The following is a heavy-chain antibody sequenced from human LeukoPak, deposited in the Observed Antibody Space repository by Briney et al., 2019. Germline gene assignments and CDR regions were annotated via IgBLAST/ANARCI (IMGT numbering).Heavy chain of an antibody. CDR1: GFTFSSYT. D-gene: IGHD6-13*01. Sequence: GGSLRLSCAASGFTFSSYTMSWVRQAPGKGLEWVSAISDSGASTYYADSAKGRFTISRDNSKNTLYLQMNSLRPEDTAVYYCAKDRSSSNWYYFDYWGQGTLVTVSS. J-gene: IGHJ4*02. V-gene: IGHV3-23*01. CDR2: ISDSGAST. CDR3: AKDRSSSNWYYFDY.